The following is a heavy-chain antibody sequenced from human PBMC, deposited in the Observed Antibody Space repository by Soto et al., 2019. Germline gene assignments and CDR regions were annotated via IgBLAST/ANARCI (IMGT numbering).Heavy chain of an antibody. V-gene: IGHV5-51*01. CDR3: ARKDKSGYFNWFDP. J-gene: IGHJ5*02. CDR2: IFPSDSDT. CDR1: GYRFTSYW. Sequence: GESLKISCRTSGYRFTSYWIAWVRQMPGKGLEWMGIIFPSDSDTRYSPSFQGQVTISADRSTSTVFLQWASLKASDTAVYFCARKDKSGYFNWFDPWGQGTLVTV. D-gene: IGHD3-22*01.